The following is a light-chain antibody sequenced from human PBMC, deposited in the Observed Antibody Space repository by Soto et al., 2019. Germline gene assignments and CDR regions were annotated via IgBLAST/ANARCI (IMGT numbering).Light chain of an antibody. V-gene: IGLV6-57*02. J-gene: IGLJ2*01. CDR1: SGSIASNY. Sequence: NFMLTQPHSVSESPGKTVTISCTGSSGSIASNYVQWYQQRPGSAPTTVIYEDNQRPSGVPDRFSGSIDSSSNSASLTISGLKTEDEADYYCQSYDSSLCVVFGGGTKLTVL. CDR2: EDN. CDR3: QSYDSSLCVV.